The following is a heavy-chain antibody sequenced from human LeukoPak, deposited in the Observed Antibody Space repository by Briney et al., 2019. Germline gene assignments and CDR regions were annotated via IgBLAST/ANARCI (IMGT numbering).Heavy chain of an antibody. CDR2: ISYDGSNK. V-gene: IGHV3-30*04. J-gene: IGHJ4*02. D-gene: IGHD5-18*01. CDR3: ARGGEAMVYFDY. CDR1: GFTFSSYA. Sequence: GRSLRLSCAASGFTFSSYAMHWVRQAPGKGLEWVAVISYDGSNKYYADSVKGRFTISRDNSKNTLYLQMNSLRAEDTAVYYCARGGEAMVYFDYWGQGTLVTVSS.